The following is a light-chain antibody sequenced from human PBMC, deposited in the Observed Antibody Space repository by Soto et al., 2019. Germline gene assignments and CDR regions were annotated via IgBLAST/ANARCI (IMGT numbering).Light chain of an antibody. V-gene: IGKV1-5*03. CDR1: QTIYSW. CDR2: KAS. J-gene: IGKJ1*01. Sequence: DIQMTQSPSTLSGSVGDRVTITCRASQTIYSWLAWYQQKPGQAPRLLIHKASTVETGVPSRFSGSGYGSEFTLIISSLQPDDSATYYCHQYNSYPRTFGQGTKVDIK. CDR3: HQYNSYPRT.